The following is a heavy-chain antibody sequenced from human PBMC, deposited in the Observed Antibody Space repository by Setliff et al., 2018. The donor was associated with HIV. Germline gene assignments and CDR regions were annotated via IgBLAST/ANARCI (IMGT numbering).Heavy chain of an antibody. V-gene: IGHV3-49*04. Sequence: GGSLRLSCAASGLSFSSYVMSWVRQAPGKGLEWVGFIRGKAYGETADFAASLKGRFTISRDDSKSIAYLQMNSLKTEDTAVYYCATDSPAPLAQIDFFGRGAQVTVSS. CDR3: ATDSPAPLAQIDF. J-gene: IGHJ4*02. CDR2: IRGKAYGETA. CDR1: GLSFSSYV.